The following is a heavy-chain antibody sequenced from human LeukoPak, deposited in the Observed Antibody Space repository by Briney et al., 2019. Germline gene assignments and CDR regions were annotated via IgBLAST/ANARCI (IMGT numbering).Heavy chain of an antibody. D-gene: IGHD1-26*01. V-gene: IGHV1-2*02. CDR3: ARDSATSPDNAFDV. CDR1: GYTFTGYY. Sequence: ASVKVSCKASGYTFTGYYMHWVRQAPGQGLEWMGWINPNSGGTNYAQKFQGRVTMTRDTSINTAYMELSRLRSDDTALFFCARDSATSPDNAFDVGGQGTRATVFS. CDR2: INPNSGGT. J-gene: IGHJ3*01.